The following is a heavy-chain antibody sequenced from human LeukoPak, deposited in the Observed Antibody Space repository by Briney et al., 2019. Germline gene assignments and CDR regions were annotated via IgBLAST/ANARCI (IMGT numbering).Heavy chain of an antibody. CDR1: GYTFTSYG. Sequence: ASVKVSCKASGYTFTSYGIIWVRQAPGQGLEWMGWISPYNGNTHYGQRFQGRVTMTTDTSTSTAYMELRGLTPDDTAVYYCASGISSWSQDFDYWGQGTLVTVSS. CDR3: ASGISSWSQDFDY. D-gene: IGHD6-13*01. J-gene: IGHJ4*02. V-gene: IGHV1-18*01. CDR2: ISPYNGNT.